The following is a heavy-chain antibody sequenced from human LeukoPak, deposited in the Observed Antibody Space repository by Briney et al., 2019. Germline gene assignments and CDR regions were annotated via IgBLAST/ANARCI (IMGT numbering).Heavy chain of an antibody. J-gene: IGHJ6*02. CDR3: ARVIGYGSLYYYGMDV. CDR1: GFTFTNYA. CDR2: ISSSGSTI. Sequence: GGSLRLSCAASGFTFTNYAMNWVRQAPGKGLEWVSYISSSGSTIYYADSVKGRFTISRDNAKNSLYLQMNSLRAEDTAVYYCARVIGYGSLYYYGMDVWGQGTTVTVSS. D-gene: IGHD5-18*01. V-gene: IGHV3-48*04.